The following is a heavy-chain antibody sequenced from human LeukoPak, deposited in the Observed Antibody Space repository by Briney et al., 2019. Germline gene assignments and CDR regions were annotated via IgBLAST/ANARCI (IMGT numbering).Heavy chain of an antibody. J-gene: IGHJ4*02. CDR1: GGSINSGNYY. CDR3: AREPLTGTTFYFDY. Sequence: SETLSLTCTVSGGSINSGNYYWTWIRQPPGKGLEGIGYVYVGGSTFYNPSLKSRVTISVDSSKNQFSLKLTSVTAADTAVYYCAREPLTGTTFYFDYWGQGTLVTVSS. D-gene: IGHD1-7*01. V-gene: IGHV4-30-2*01. CDR2: VYVGGST.